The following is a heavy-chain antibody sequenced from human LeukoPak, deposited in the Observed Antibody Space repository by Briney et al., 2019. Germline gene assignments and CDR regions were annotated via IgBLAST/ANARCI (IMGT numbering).Heavy chain of an antibody. J-gene: IGHJ4*02. CDR3: AKDWEGYCSSTSCSPD. D-gene: IGHD2-2*01. CDR1: GFTFSSYG. Sequence: GGSLRLSCAASGFTFSSYGMHWVRQAPGKGLEWVAFIRYDGSNKYYADSVKGRFTIPRDNSENTLYLQMNSLRAEDTAVYYCAKDWEGYCSSTSCSPDWGQGTLVTVSS. V-gene: IGHV3-30*02. CDR2: IRYDGSNK.